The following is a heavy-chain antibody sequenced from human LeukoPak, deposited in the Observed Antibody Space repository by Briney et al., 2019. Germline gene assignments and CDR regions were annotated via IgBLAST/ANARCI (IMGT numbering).Heavy chain of an antibody. CDR2: ISAYNGNT. V-gene: IGHV1-18*01. CDR3: ARSGPSITIFGVVIPSADAFDI. J-gene: IGHJ3*02. D-gene: IGHD3-3*01. Sequence: ASVKVSCKASGYTFTSYGISWVRQAPGQGLEWMGRISAYNGNTNYAQKLQGRVTMTTDTSTSTAYMELRSLRSDDTAVYYCARSGPSITIFGVVIPSADAFDIWGQGTMVTVSS. CDR1: GYTFTSYG.